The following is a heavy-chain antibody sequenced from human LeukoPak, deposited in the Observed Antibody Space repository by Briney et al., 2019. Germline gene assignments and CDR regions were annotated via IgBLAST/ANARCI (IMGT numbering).Heavy chain of an antibody. D-gene: IGHD5-18*01. CDR1: GYTFTDYY. J-gene: IGHJ4*02. V-gene: IGHV1-69-2*01. CDR3: ARGLTWIQLWLRNYFDY. CDR2: VDPEDGET. Sequence: VKVSCKVSGYTFTDYYMHWVQQAPGKGLEWMGLVDPEDGETIYAEKFQGRVTITADTSTDTAYMELSSLRSEDTAVYYCARGLTWIQLWLRNYFDYWGQGTLVTVSS.